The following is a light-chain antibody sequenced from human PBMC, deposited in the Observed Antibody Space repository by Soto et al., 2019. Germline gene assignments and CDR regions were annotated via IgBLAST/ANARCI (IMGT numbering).Light chain of an antibody. CDR3: QQYGSPEH. Sequence: EFGVIHSPILPSLYPVELDTLSCRASQSVSRTYLAWYQQKPVQAPRLLIYATSSRATGIPDRFSGSGSGTDFTLTISRLEPEDIAVYYCQQYGSPEHFGQGSKVAIK. V-gene: IGKV3-20*01. J-gene: IGKJ1*01. CDR2: ATS. CDR1: QSVSRTY.